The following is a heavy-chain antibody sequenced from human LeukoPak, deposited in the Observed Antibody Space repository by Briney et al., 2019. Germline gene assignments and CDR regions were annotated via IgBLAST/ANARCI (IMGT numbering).Heavy chain of an antibody. CDR1: GFTFSSYS. Sequence: PGGSLRLSCEASGFTFSSYSMNWVRQAPGKGLEWVSSISSSSSYIYYADSVKGRFTISRDNAKNSLYLQMNSLRAEDTAVYYCARAGYCSSTSCYTFDYWGQGTLVTVSS. J-gene: IGHJ4*02. D-gene: IGHD2-2*02. CDR3: ARAGYCSSTSCYTFDY. V-gene: IGHV3-21*01. CDR2: ISSSSSYI.